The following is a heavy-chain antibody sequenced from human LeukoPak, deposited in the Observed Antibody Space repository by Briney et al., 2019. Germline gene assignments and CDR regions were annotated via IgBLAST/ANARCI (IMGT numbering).Heavy chain of an antibody. V-gene: IGHV1-8*02. D-gene: IGHD6-6*01. CDR1: GGTFSSYA. J-gene: IGHJ5*02. CDR3: ARVVPGPYNRFEP. Sequence: ASVKVSYKASGGTFSSYAISWVRQAPGQGLEWLGWRNTNTGHTGYPEKFRGRVTMTSTTSITTAYMELRNLRSDDTAVYYCARVVPGPYNRFEPWGQGTLVIVSS. CDR2: RNTNTGHT.